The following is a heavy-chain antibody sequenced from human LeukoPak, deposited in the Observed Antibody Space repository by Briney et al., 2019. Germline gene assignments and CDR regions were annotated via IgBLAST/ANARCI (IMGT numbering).Heavy chain of an antibody. CDR2: IYYSGST. CDR1: GGSISSYY. Sequence: SETLSLTCTVSGGSISSYYWSWIRQPPGKGLEWIGYIYYSGSTNYNPSLKSRVTISVDTSKNQFSLKLSSVTAADTAVYYCARGSHYGGNLEFNFDYWGQGTLVTVSS. D-gene: IGHD4-23*01. CDR3: ARGSHYGGNLEFNFDY. J-gene: IGHJ4*02. V-gene: IGHV4-59*01.